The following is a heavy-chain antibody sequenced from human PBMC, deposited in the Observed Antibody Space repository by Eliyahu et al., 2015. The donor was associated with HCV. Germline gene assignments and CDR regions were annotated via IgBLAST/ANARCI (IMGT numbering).Heavy chain of an antibody. CDR2: IYTSGST. CDR3: ARSRGGGSYFLDYYYGMDV. CDR1: XXXISSGSYY. V-gene: IGHV4-61*02. J-gene: IGHJ6*02. Sequence: QVQLQXSGPGLVKPSQTLSLXCXXSXXXISSGSYYXSWIRQPAGKGLEWIGRIYTSGSTNYNPSLKSRVTISVDTXKNQFSLKLSSVTAADTAVYYCARSRGGGSYFLDYYYGMDVWGQGTTVTVSS. D-gene: IGHD1-26*01.